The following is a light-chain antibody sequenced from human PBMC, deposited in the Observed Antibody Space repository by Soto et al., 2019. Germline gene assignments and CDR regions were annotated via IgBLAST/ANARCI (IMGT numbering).Light chain of an antibody. V-gene: IGLV2-23*01. CDR3: CAYGGSSNYV. Sequence: QSVLSQPAAVSGSPGQSVTISCTATGRGVESYYLVSWYQQLTGTVPKLLIYEANKRPSGHSNHFSGSRSGNTASLTISGLQSEDEADYYCCAYGGSSNYVFGTGTKVTVL. CDR1: GRGVESYYL. J-gene: IGLJ1*01. CDR2: EAN.